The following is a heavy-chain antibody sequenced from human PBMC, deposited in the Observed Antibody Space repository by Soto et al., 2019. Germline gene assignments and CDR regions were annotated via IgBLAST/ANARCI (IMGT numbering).Heavy chain of an antibody. V-gene: IGHV1-18*01. CDR1: GYTFSNFG. CDR2: ISGYDGHT. CDR3: SRDGGYHAA. J-gene: IGHJ5*02. Sequence: QVQLVQSGVEVRKPGASVKVSCKASGYTFSNFGISWMRQAPGQGPEWLGWISGYDGHTNYAQKLQGRGTMTTDTSTSTAYMELRIMKAGDTAVYSCSRDGGYHAAWGQGTGMTVSS. D-gene: IGHD5-12*01.